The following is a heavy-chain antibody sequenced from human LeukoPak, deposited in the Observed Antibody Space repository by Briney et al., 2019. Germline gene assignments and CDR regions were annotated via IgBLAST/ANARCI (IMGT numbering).Heavy chain of an antibody. J-gene: IGHJ4*02. CDR1: GFTFTNYG. CDR3: ARNSNGMSN. Sequence: PGGSLRLSCVASGFTFTNYGMMWVRQAPGKGLVWVSYINSDGRSTTYADSVKGRFTISRDNAKNTLYLQMSSLRAEDTAMYYCARNSNGMSNWGQETLVIVSS. D-gene: IGHD2-8*01. CDR2: INSDGRST. V-gene: IGHV3-74*01.